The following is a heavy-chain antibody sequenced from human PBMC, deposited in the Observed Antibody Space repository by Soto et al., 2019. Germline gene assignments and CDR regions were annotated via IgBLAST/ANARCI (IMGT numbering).Heavy chain of an antibody. CDR3: ARDQYDFWSGYYYYGMDV. CDR1: GFTFSSYG. Sequence: GGSLRLSCAASGFTFSSYGMHWVRQAPGKGLEWVAVIWYDGSNKYYADSVKGRFTISRDNSKNTLYLQMNSLRAEDTAVYYCARDQYDFWSGYYYYGMDVWGQGTTVTVSS. V-gene: IGHV3-33*01. CDR2: IWYDGSNK. D-gene: IGHD3-3*01. J-gene: IGHJ6*02.